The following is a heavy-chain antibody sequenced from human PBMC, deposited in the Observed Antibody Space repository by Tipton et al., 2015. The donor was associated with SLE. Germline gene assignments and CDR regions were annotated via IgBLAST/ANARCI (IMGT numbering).Heavy chain of an antibody. V-gene: IGHV3-30*04. CDR3: PGRLWFGESGDYFGY. Sequence: SLRLSCAASGFTFSSYAMHWVRQAPGKGLEWVAVISYDGSNKYYADSVKGRFTISRDNSKNTLYRQMNSLRAEDTAVYYCPGRLWFGESGDYFGYWGQGTLVTVSS. D-gene: IGHD3-10*01. J-gene: IGHJ4*02. CDR2: ISYDGSNK. CDR1: GFTFSSYA.